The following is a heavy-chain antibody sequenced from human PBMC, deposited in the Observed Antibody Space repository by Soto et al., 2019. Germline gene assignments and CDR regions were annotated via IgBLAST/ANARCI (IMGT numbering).Heavy chain of an antibody. V-gene: IGHV3-23*01. Sequence: GGSLRLSCAVSGFTFSNYAMSWVRQAPGKGLAWVSAISGSGGSTYYADSVKGRFTISRDNSKNTLYLQMNSLGAEDTALYYCAKVPVGATGRFDYWGQGTLVTVSS. CDR3: AKVPVGATGRFDY. D-gene: IGHD1-26*01. CDR2: ISGSGGST. CDR1: GFTFSNYA. J-gene: IGHJ4*02.